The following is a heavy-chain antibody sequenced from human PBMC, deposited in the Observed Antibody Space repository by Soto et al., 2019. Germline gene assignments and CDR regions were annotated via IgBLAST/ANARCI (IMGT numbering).Heavy chain of an antibody. D-gene: IGHD4-17*01. CDR2: ISASGVST. J-gene: IGHJ4*02. CDR1: GFIFNNYA. Sequence: EVQLLDSGGGLAQPGGSLRVSCAASGFIFNNYAMNWVRQAPGEGLQWVAGISASGVSTYYADSVKGRFIISRDNSKNTLFLQMNSLRAEDTAIYYGAKVPIRPSYFDYWGLGPLVTVSS. V-gene: IGHV3-23*01. CDR3: AKVPIRPSYFDY.